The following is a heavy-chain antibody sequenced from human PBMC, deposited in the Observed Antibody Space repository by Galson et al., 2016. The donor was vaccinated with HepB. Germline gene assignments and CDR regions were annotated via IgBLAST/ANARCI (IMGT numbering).Heavy chain of an antibody. CDR2: ISGSGVSS. J-gene: IGHJ5*02. CDR3: VYSAGWSPFRS. V-gene: IGHV3-23*01. Sequence: SLRLSCAASGLNFNNYAMTWVRQAPGKGLEWVSSISGSGVSSYPADSVKGRFTISRDNTYNTLSLQMNNLRDEDTARYFSVYSAGWSPFRSWGQGTQVTVSS. CDR1: GLNFNNYA. D-gene: IGHD6-19*01.